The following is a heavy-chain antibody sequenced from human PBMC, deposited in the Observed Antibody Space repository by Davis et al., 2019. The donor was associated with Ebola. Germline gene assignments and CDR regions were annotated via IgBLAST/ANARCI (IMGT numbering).Heavy chain of an antibody. Sequence: ASVKVSCKVSGYTLTELSMHWVRQAPGQGLEWMGWISAYNGNTNYAQKLQGRVTMTTDTSTSTAYMELRSLRSDDTAVYYCARGRLELPRYWGQGTLVTVSS. CDR2: ISAYNGNT. J-gene: IGHJ4*02. CDR1: GYTLTELS. V-gene: IGHV1-18*01. CDR3: ARGRLELPRY. D-gene: IGHD1-7*01.